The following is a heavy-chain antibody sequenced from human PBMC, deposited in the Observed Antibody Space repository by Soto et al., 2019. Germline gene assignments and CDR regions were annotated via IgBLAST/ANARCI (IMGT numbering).Heavy chain of an antibody. CDR3: ARYGYSSGWYLGTGMDV. Sequence: QVQLVQSGAEVKKPGASLKVSCQASGYSFSDYGIAWVRQAPGQGLAWVGWISTYNGNTNYAQKFPGRVTMTTDTSANTAYMELRSLRSDDTAMYYCARYGYSSGWYLGTGMDVWGQGTPVTVSS. J-gene: IGHJ6*02. D-gene: IGHD6-19*01. CDR2: ISTYNGNT. CDR1: GYSFSDYG. V-gene: IGHV1-18*04.